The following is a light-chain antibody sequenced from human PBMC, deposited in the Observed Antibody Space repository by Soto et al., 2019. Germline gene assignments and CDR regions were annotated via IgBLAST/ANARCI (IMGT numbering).Light chain of an antibody. Sequence: QSALTQPASVSGSPGQSITISCTGTSSDVGSYNLVSWYQQRPGKAPKLMIYEGSKRPSGVSIRFSGSKSGNTASLTISGLQAEDEADYYCCSYAGSGTLVFGTGTKLTGL. J-gene: IGLJ1*01. V-gene: IGLV2-23*01. CDR1: SSDVGSYNL. CDR3: CSYAGSGTLV. CDR2: EGS.